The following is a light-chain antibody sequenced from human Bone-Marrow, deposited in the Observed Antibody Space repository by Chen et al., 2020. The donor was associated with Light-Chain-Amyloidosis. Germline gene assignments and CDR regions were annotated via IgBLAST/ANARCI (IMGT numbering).Light chain of an antibody. V-gene: IGLV1-44*01. Sequence: QSVLTPPPSASATPGQRVTISCSGASSNIGRNTVNWYQQLPGAAPKLVIYSNDQRPIGGSDRFSGSKSGTSASLAITGLRSEDEADYYCTAWDDSLNVRVFGGGTKLTVL. CDR3: TAWDDSLNVRV. CDR1: SSNIGRNT. CDR2: SND. J-gene: IGLJ2*01.